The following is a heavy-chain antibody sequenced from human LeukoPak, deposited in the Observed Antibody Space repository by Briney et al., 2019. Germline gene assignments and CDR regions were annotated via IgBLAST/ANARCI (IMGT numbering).Heavy chain of an antibody. CDR3: AGAFGSYIDY. CDR2: IWYDGTTK. V-gene: IGHV3-33*01. D-gene: IGHD3-3*01. Sequence: PGRSLRLSCAASGFTFSSFGLHWVRQAPGKGLEWVAVIWYDGTTKYYADSVKGRFTISRDTSRNTLYLQMNSLRAEDTAVYYCAGAFGSYIDYWGQGTLVTVSS. J-gene: IGHJ4*02. CDR1: GFTFSSFG.